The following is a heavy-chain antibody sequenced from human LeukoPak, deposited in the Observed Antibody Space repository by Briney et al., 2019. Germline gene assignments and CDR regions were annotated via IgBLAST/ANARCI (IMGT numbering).Heavy chain of an antibody. CDR2: IIPIFGTA. Sequence: ASVKVSCKASGGTFSSYAISWVRRAPGQGLEWMGGIIPIFGTANYAQKFQGRVTITADESTSTAYMELSSLRSEDTAVYYCARDQGYSYGQSDAFDIWGQGTMVTVSS. V-gene: IGHV1-69*13. J-gene: IGHJ3*02. CDR3: ARDQGYSYGQSDAFDI. D-gene: IGHD5-18*01. CDR1: GGTFSSYA.